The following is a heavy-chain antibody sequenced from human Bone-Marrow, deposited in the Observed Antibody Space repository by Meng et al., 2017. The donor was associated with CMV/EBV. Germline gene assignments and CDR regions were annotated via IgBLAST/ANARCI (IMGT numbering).Heavy chain of an antibody. CDR3: ARFTVAGTTDWFDP. CDR2: SNPNNGDT. CDR1: GYTFSAHY. Sequence: ASVKVSCKASGYTFSAHYIHWVRQTPGGGLEYMGWSNPNNGDTNYAQKCQDRVTMTRDTSITTAYMDLSRLRSDDTAVYLCARFTVAGTTDWFDPWGQGSLVTVSS. D-gene: IGHD6-19*01. V-gene: IGHV1-2*02. J-gene: IGHJ5*02.